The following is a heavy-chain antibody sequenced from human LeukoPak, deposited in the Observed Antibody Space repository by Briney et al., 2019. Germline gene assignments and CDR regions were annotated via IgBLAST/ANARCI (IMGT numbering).Heavy chain of an antibody. CDR1: GGSISDYY. Sequence: SETLSLTCTVSGGSISDYYWSWIRQPPGKGLEWIGYIFSSGSAIYNPSLKSRLTISVDTSTNQFSLKLSSVTTADTAVYFCARWPMTNLAFDVWGQGTMVTVSS. J-gene: IGHJ3*01. CDR2: IFSSGSA. D-gene: IGHD3-22*01. V-gene: IGHV4-59*01. CDR3: ARWPMTNLAFDV.